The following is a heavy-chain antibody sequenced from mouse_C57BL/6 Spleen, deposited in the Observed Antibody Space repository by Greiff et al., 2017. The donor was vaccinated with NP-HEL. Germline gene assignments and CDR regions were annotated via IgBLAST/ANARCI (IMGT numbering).Heavy chain of an antibody. Sequence: VQLQQPGAELVMPGASVKLSCKASGYTFTSYWMHWVKQRPGQGLEWIGEIDPSDSYTNYNQKFKGKSTLTVDKSSSTAYMRLSSLTSEDSAVYYCAIIYYGNYDAMDYWGQGTSVTVSS. D-gene: IGHD2-1*01. CDR3: AIIYYGNYDAMDY. CDR1: GYTFTSYW. V-gene: IGHV1-69*01. CDR2: IDPSDSYT. J-gene: IGHJ4*01.